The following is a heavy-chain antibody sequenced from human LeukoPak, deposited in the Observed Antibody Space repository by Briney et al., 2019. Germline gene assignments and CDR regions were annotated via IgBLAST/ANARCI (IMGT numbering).Heavy chain of an antibody. CDR1: GGSISSGGYY. V-gene: IGHV4-31*03. D-gene: IGHD3-3*02. J-gene: IGHJ5*02. CDR2: IYYSGST. Sequence: PSETLSLTCTVSGGSISSGGYYWSWIRQHPGKGLEWIGYIYYSGSTYYNPSLKSRVTISVDTSKNQFSLKLSSVTAADTAVYYWPRGTVGISPSGPRNTDNWFDPGGQETLDPVSS. CDR3: PRGTVGISPSGPRNTDNWFDP.